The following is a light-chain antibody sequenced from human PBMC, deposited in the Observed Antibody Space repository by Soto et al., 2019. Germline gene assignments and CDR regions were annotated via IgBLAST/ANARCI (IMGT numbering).Light chain of an antibody. CDR3: QQYGSSPTT. CDR2: GAS. J-gene: IGKJ1*01. CDR1: QSVSNNY. V-gene: IGKV3-20*01. Sequence: EIVLTQSPATLCLSPWERATLSCRASQSVSNNYLAWYQQKPGQAPRLLIYGASNRATGIPDRFSGSGSGTDFTLTISRLEPEDFAVYYCQQYGSSPTTFGQGTKVDIK.